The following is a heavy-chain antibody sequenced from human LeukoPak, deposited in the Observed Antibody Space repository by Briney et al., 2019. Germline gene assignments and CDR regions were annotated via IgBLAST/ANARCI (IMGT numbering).Heavy chain of an antibody. V-gene: IGHV4-59*01. D-gene: IGHD5-18*01. J-gene: IGHJ2*01. Sequence: SETLSLTCTVSGGSISSYYWSWIRRPPGKGLEWIGYIYYSGSTNYNPSLKSRVTISVDTSKNQFSLKLSSVTAADTAVYYCARRVQLSSRGVWYFDLWGRGTLVTVSS. CDR3: ARRVQLSSRGVWYFDL. CDR1: GGSISSYY. CDR2: IYYSGST.